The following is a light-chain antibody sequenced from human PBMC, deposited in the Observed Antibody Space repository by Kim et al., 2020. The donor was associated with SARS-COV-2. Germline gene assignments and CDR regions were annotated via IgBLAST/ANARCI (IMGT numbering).Light chain of an antibody. CDR1: SSDVGGHNL. J-gene: IGLJ2*01. V-gene: IGLV2-8*01. CDR2: EVF. Sequence: PGHAFTLSRTETSSDVGGHNLVSWYQQHPGKAPKLLIFEVFKRPSGVPDRFSGSKSGNTASLTVSGLQAEDEADYYCSSYAGRSAVFGGGTSLTVL. CDR3: SSYAGRSAV.